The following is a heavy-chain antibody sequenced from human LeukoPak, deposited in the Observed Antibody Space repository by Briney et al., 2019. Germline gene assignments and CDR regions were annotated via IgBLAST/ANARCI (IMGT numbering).Heavy chain of an antibody. CDR2: ISYDGSNK. Sequence: GGSLRLSCAASGFTFSSYGMHWGRQAPGKGLEWVAVISYDGSNKYYADSVKGRFTISRDNSKNTLYLQMNSLRAEDTAVYYCAKGPEGWGQGTLVTVSS. J-gene: IGHJ4*02. CDR3: AKGPEG. CDR1: GFTFSSYG. V-gene: IGHV3-30*18.